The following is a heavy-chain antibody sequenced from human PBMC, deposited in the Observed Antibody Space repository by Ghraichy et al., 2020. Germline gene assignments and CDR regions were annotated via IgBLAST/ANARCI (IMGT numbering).Heavy chain of an antibody. CDR1: GGSISSSSYY. CDR3: ARLPNWPGGDYEPFFDY. J-gene: IGHJ4*02. CDR2: IYYSGST. V-gene: IGHV4-39*01. Sequence: SETLSLTCTVSGGSISSSSYYWGWIRQPPGKGLEWIGSIYYSGSTYYNPSLKSRVTISVDTSKNQFSLKLSSVTAADTAVYYCARLPNWPGGDYEPFFDYWGQGTLVTVSS. D-gene: IGHD4-17*01.